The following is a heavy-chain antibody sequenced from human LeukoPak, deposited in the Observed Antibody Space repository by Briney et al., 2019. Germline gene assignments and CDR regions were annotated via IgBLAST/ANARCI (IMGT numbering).Heavy chain of an antibody. J-gene: IGHJ4*02. CDR1: GFTFSNYG. V-gene: IGHV3-30*02. CDR2: IRYDGSDK. CDR3: AQYSYGDF. Sequence: PGGSLRLSCAVSGFTFSNYGMHWVRQAPGKGLEWVAFIRYDGSDKYYADSVKGRFTISRDDSKNTLYLQMSSLRAEDTALYYCAQYSYGDFWGQGTLVTVSS. D-gene: IGHD3-16*01.